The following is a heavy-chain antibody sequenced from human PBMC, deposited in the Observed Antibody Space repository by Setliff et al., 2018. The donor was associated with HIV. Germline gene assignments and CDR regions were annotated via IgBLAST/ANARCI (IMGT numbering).Heavy chain of an antibody. CDR2: ISHSGGTI. J-gene: IGHJ4*02. Sequence: GSLRLSCAASGFTLSDHHMNWIRRAPGKGLEWVSYISHSGGTIKYADFVRGRFTIPRDIAKSSLYLQMDSLSAEDTAVYYCARWRGLEPARLFDYWGQGTLVTVSS. D-gene: IGHD1-1*01. CDR3: ARWRGLEPARLFDY. V-gene: IGHV3-11*04. CDR1: GFTLSDHH.